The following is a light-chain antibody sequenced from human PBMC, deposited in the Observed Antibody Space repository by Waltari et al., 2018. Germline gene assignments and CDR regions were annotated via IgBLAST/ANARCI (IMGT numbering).Light chain of an antibody. CDR1: QSVLFNFNNKNY. J-gene: IGKJ4*01. CDR3: QQYCTTPLT. V-gene: IGKV4-1*01. Sequence: DIVMTQSPDSLAVSLGERATINCKSSQSVLFNFNNKNYLGWYQHKPGLPPKPLIYWASTRESGVPDRFSGSESGTDFNLTISSLQAEDVAVYYCQQYCTTPLTFGGGTKVEIK. CDR2: WAS.